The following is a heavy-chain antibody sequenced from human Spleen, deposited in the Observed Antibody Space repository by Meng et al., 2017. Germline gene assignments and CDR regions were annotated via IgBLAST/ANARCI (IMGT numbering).Heavy chain of an antibody. V-gene: IGHV3-7*01. CDR1: GFTFSSSW. Sequence: GESLKISCAASGFTFSSSWMNWVRQAPGKGLEWVALINADGSDTWHVDSVKGRFTISRDNSKNTLYLQMNSLRAEDTAVYYCARDWWIAVAGTYFDYWGQGTLVTVSS. CDR3: ARDWWIAVAGTYFDY. CDR2: INADGSDT. J-gene: IGHJ4*02. D-gene: IGHD6-19*01.